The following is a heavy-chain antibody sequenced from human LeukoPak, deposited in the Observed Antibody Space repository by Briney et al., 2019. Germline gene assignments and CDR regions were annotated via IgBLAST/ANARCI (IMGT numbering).Heavy chain of an antibody. CDR2: INSDGSST. Sequence: PGGSLRLSCAASGFTFSRYWMYWVRHAPGKGLVWVSCINSDGSSTTYADSVKGRFTISRDNAKNTLYLQMNSLRAEDTALYYCVRMESRYYMDVWGKGTTVTISS. CDR3: VRMESRYYMDV. V-gene: IGHV3-74*01. CDR1: GFTFSRYW. J-gene: IGHJ6*03. D-gene: IGHD3-3*01.